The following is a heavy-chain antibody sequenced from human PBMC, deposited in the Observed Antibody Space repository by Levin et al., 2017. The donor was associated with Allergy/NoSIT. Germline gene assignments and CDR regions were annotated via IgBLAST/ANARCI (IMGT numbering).Heavy chain of an antibody. V-gene: IGHV1-2*02. J-gene: IGHJ4*02. CDR3: ARGFCSGDNCRLFDY. D-gene: IGHD2-15*01. CDR2: IHPKSGGT. CDR1: GYTFTDYY. Sequence: SGESLKISCKASGYTFTDYYIHWVRQAPGQGLEWIGWIHPKSGGTTYAQKFQGRVTMTKDTSISTGYMELSSLRSDDTAVYYCARGFCSGDNCRLFDYWGQGTLVTVSS.